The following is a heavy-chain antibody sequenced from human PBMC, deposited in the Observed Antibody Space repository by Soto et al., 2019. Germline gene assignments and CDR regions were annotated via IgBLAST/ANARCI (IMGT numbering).Heavy chain of an antibody. Sequence: QVQLQQWGAGLLKPSETLSLTCAVYGGSFRGYYWSWIRQPPGKGLEWSGEINHSGSTNYNPSLKRRFTIPVDTTKNQSAMTLHSVTAADTAVYYCARGRNAGVRGVIQQKRAVDYGGQGPLVTVSS. CDR2: INHSGST. CDR3: ARGRNAGVRGVIQQKRAVDY. CDR1: GGSFRGYY. V-gene: IGHV4-34*01. D-gene: IGHD3-10*01. J-gene: IGHJ4*02.